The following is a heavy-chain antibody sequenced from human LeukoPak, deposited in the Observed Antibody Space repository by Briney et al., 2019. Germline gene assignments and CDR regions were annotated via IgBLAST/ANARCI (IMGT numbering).Heavy chain of an antibody. CDR1: GFTFSSYS. Sequence: TGGSLRLSCAASGFTFSSYSMNWVRQAPGKGLEWVSSISSSSSYMYYADSVKGRFTISRDNAKNSLYLQMNSLRAEDTAVYYCARDRSDSPTFDYWGQGTLVTVSS. V-gene: IGHV3-21*01. J-gene: IGHJ4*02. CDR2: ISSSSSYM. D-gene: IGHD2-21*01. CDR3: ARDRSDSPTFDY.